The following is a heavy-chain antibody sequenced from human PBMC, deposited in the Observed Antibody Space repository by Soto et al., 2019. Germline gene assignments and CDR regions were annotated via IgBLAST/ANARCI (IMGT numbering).Heavy chain of an antibody. CDR1: GFTFSSYA. J-gene: IGHJ4*02. D-gene: IGHD6-6*01. CDR2: ISYDGSNK. V-gene: IGHV3-30-3*01. Sequence: GGSLRLSCAASGFTFSSYAMHWVRQAPGKGLEWVAVISYDGSNKYYADSVKGRFTISRDNSKNTLYLQMNSLRAEDTAVYYCARDSYSSYYFDYWGQGTLVNVSA. CDR3: ARDSYSSYYFDY.